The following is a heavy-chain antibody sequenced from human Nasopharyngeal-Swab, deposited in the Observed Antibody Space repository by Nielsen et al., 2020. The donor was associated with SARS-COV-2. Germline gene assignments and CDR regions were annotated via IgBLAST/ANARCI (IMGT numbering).Heavy chain of an antibody. D-gene: IGHD3-3*01. CDR3: ARDGLDYDFWSAYFMDV. CDR1: GFTFNNYN. J-gene: IGHJ6*02. V-gene: IGHV3-21*01. Sequence: GGSLRLSCAASGFTFNNYNFNWVRQAPGKGLEWVSSISSSRSYIYYADSVKGRFTISRDNAKNSLYLQMNSLRAEDTAVYYCARDGLDYDFWSAYFMDVWGQGTTVPSP. CDR2: ISSSRSYI.